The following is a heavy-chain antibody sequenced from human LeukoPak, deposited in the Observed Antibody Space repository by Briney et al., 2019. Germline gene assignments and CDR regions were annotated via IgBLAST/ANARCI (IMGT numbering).Heavy chain of an antibody. Sequence: SETLSLTCTVSGGSINSGGYYWNWIRQPPGKGLEWIGRIYTSGTTNYNSSLEGRVTMSIDTSNNQFSLNLNSVTAADTAVYYCARADEVLHYFDCWGQGTLVTVSS. CDR2: IYTSGTT. V-gene: IGHV4-61*02. CDR3: ARADEVLHYFDC. J-gene: IGHJ4*02. D-gene: IGHD3-10*01. CDR1: GGSINSGGYY.